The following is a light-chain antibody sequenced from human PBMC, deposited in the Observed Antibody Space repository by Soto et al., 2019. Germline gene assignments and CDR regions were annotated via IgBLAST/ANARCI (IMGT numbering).Light chain of an antibody. CDR2: GAS. V-gene: IGKV3-20*01. CDR1: QSVSNNY. J-gene: IGKJ5*01. Sequence: EIVLTQSPGTLSLSPGERSTRSCRSSQSVSNNYLAWYQQKPGQAPRLLIYGASSRATDIPDRFSGSGSGTDFTLTISRVEPEDFALYHCQQYGSASITFGQGTRLEIK. CDR3: QQYGSASIT.